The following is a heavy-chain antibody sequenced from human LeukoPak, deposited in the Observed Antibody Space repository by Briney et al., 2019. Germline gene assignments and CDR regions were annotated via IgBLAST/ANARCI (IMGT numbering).Heavy chain of an antibody. CDR1: GFAVRTSF. D-gene: IGHD5-12*01. CDR3: ARDQGSGYDWGYFDY. J-gene: IGHJ4*02. Sequence: GGSLRLSCAASGFAVRTSFMNWVRQAPGKGLEWVSTIYTGDTGGSTYYADSVKGRFTISRDNAKNSLYLQMNSLRAEDTAVYYCARDQGSGYDWGYFDYWGQGTLVTVSS. V-gene: IGHV3-66*01. CDR2: IYTGDTGGST.